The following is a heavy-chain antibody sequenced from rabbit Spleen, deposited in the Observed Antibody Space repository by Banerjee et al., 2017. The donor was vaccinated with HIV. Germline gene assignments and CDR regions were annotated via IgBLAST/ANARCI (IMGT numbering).Heavy chain of an antibody. CDR1: GFTLSSYY. Sequence: YLKESGGGLVQPGGSLKLSCTASGFTLSSYYMNWVRQAPGKGLEWIGFIDPVFGITSYGNWVNGRFSISRENAQNTVFLQMTSLAIADTSTYFYARDGAGSRYFALWGPGTLVTVS. CDR2: IDPVFGIT. D-gene: IGHD8-1*01. J-gene: IGHJ4*01. V-gene: IGHV1S7*01. CDR3: ARDGAGSRYFAL.